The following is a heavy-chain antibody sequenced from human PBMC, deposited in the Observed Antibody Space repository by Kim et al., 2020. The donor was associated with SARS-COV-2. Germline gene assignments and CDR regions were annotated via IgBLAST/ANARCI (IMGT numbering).Heavy chain of an antibody. CDR1: GASISGGDYY. CDR2: IYYSGST. V-gene: IGHV4-30-4*01. D-gene: IGHD4-17*01. J-gene: IGHJ4*03. Sequence: SETLSLTCTVSGASISGGDYYWNWIRQPPGKGLVWIVYIYYSGSTNYNPSLRSRFTISVDSSNNQFSLKVRSVTAADRAIFYCAGDDFGGYF. CDR3: AGDDFGGYF.